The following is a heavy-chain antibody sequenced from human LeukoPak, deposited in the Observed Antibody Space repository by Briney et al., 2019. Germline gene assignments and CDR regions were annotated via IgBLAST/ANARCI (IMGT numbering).Heavy chain of an antibody. Sequence: SETLSLTCTVSGGSISTNNYYWGWIRQPPGKGLEWIGSIYYSGSTYFNPSLKSRVTISVDTSKNQFSLKLSSVTAADTAVYYCAGSGILATPYYFDSWGQGTLVTVSS. J-gene: IGHJ4*02. D-gene: IGHD5-12*01. CDR1: GGSISTNNYY. CDR3: AGSGILATPYYFDS. V-gene: IGHV4-39*01. CDR2: IYYSGST.